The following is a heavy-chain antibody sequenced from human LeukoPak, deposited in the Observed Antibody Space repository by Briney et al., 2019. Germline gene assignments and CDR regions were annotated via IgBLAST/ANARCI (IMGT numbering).Heavy chain of an antibody. CDR1: GYTFTGYY. CDR3: ARDLSTVVTLMGGY. V-gene: IGHV1-2*04. D-gene: IGHD4-23*01. CDR2: INPNSGGT. J-gene: IGHJ4*02. Sequence: ASVKVSCKASGYTFTGYYMHWVRQAPGQGLEWMGWINPNSGGTNYAQKFQGWVTMTRDTSISTAYMELSRLRSDDTAVYYCARDLSTVVTLMGGYWGQGTLVTVSS.